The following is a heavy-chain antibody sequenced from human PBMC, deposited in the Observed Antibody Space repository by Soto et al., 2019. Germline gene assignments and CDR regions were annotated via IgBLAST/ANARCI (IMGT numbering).Heavy chain of an antibody. CDR2: LSSTTNYI. CDR3: ARESEDLTSNFDY. CDR1: GFTFTRYS. J-gene: IGHJ4*02. Sequence: SGGSLRLSCAASGFTFTRYSMNWVRQAPGKGLEWVSSLSSTTNYIYYGDSMKGRFTISRDNAKNSLYLEMNSLRAEDTAVYYCARESEDLTSNFDYWGQGTLVTVSS. V-gene: IGHV3-21*06.